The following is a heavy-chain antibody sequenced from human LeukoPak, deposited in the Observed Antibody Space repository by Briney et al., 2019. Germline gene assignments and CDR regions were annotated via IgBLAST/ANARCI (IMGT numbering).Heavy chain of an antibody. CDR1: GFTFSSYW. J-gene: IGHJ6*03. V-gene: IGHV3-74*01. Sequence: PGGSLRLSCAASGFTFSSYWMHWVRQAPGKGLVWVSRINSDGSSTSYADSVKGRFTISRDNAKNTLYLQMNSLRAEDTAVYYCAKLGGGHKYYYYYMDVWGKGTTVTVSS. CDR2: INSDGSST. CDR3: AKLGGGHKYYYYYMDV. D-gene: IGHD4-23*01.